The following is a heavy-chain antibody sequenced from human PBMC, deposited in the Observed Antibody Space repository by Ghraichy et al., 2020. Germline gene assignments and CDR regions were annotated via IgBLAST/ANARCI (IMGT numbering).Heavy chain of an antibody. J-gene: IGHJ4*02. CDR3: ARGRAARIFSRSLDY. V-gene: IGHV4-34*01. CDR1: GGSFSGYY. CDR2: INHSGST. Sequence: SETLSLTCAVYGGSFSGYYWSWIRQPPGKGLEWIGEINHSGSTNYNPSLKSRVTISVDTSKNQFSLKLSSVTAADTAVYYCARGRAARIFSRSLDYWGQGTLVTVSS. D-gene: IGHD1-14*01.